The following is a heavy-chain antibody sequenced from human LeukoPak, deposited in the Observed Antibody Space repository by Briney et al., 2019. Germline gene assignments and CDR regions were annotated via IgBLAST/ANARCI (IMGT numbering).Heavy chain of an antibody. CDR3: ARDHPGYSSWNWFDP. D-gene: IGHD6-13*01. V-gene: IGHV3-48*04. J-gene: IGHJ5*02. Sequence: PVGSLRLSCAASGFTFSSYSMNWVRQAPGKGLEWVSYISSSSSTIYYADSVKGRFTISRDNAKNSLYLQMNSLRAEDTALYYCARDHPGYSSWNWFDPWGQGTLVTVSS. CDR1: GFTFSSYS. CDR2: ISSSSSTI.